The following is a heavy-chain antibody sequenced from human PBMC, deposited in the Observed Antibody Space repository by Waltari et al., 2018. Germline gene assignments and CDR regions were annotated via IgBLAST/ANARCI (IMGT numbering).Heavy chain of an antibody. CDR1: GYTFSDYG. J-gene: IGHJ4*02. CDR3: VRWKGDN. V-gene: IGHV1-18*01. Sequence: QVQLVQSGAEVKKPGASVKVSCKASGYTFSDYGISWVRQAPGQGLEWMGWISGNNGHTNHAQKFQGRLIMTEDTSATTVYMELRSLRSEDTAVYYCVRWKGDNWGQGTLVTVSS. D-gene: IGHD1-1*01. CDR2: ISGNNGHT.